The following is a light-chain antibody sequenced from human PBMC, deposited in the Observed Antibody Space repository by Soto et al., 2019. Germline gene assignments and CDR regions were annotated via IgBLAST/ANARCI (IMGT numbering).Light chain of an antibody. CDR2: DVS. Sequence: QSVLTQPASVSGSPGQSITISCTGTSSDIGGYNYVSWYQHHPGKAPKLMIFDVSNRPSGVSNRFAGSKSGNTASLTISGLQAEDETEYYFTSCPSSRATYVFGTGTKLTVL. V-gene: IGLV2-14*03. CDR1: SSDIGGYNY. CDR3: TSCPSSRATYV. J-gene: IGLJ1*01.